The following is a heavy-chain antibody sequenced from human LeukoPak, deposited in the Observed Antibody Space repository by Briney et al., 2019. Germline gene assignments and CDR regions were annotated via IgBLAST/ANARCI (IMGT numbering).Heavy chain of an antibody. CDR3: ARETYCSSTSCYTGGSYYYYMDV. CDR1: GGSISSGGYY. D-gene: IGHD2-2*02. CDR2: IYYSGST. J-gene: IGHJ6*03. V-gene: IGHV4-31*03. Sequence: PSETLSLTCTVSGGSISSGGYYWSWIRQHPGKGLEWIGYIYYSGSTYYNPSLKSRVTIPVDTSKNQFSLKLSSVTAADTAVYYCARETYCSSTSCYTGGSYYYYMDVWGKGTTVTVSS.